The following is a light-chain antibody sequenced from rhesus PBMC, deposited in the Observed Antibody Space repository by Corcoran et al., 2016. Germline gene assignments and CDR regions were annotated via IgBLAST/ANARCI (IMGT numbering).Light chain of an antibody. Sequence: DIVMTQSPDSLAVSLGERVHINCKSSQSLLYRSNNKNYLAWYQPKPLQAPKLLLYCASTRESGVPHRFIGSGSGTEFTLTSSGLQAEDVAVYYGQQYYSTPYIFCQGTKVEIK. CDR2: CAS. V-gene: IGKV4-1*01. J-gene: IGKJ2*01. CDR3: QQYYSTPYI. CDR1: QSLLYRSNNKNY.